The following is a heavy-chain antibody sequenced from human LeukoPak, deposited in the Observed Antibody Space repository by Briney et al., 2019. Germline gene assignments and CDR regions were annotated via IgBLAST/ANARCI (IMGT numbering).Heavy chain of an antibody. CDR3: ARAALGSSSWYERSTHYYGMDV. CDR1: GFTFSSYA. Sequence: LRLSCAASGFTFSSYAMSWVRQHPGKGLEWIGYIYYSGSTYYNPSLKSRVTISVDTSKNQFSLKLSSVTAADTAVYYCARAALGSSSWYERSTHYYGMDVWGQGTTVTVSS. D-gene: IGHD6-13*01. J-gene: IGHJ6*02. V-gene: IGHV4-31*02. CDR2: IYYSGST.